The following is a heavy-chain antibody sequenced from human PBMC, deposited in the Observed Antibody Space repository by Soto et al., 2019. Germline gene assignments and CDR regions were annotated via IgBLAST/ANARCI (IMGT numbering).Heavy chain of an antibody. CDR1: GGTFSSYT. D-gene: IGHD1-26*01. V-gene: IGHV1-69*02. J-gene: IGHJ4*02. Sequence: QVQLVQSGAEVKKPGSSVKVSCKASGGTFSSYTMSWVRQAPGQGLEWMGRINPILGIANYAQKFQGRVTITEDKATSTDYMELSSLRSEDTAVYSCASGWEFYDFDFWGQGTLVTVSS. CDR2: INPILGIA. CDR3: ASGWEFYDFDF.